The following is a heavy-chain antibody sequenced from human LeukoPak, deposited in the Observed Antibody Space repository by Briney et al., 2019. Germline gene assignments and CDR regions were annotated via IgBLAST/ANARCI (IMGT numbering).Heavy chain of an antibody. CDR3: ARDGNYGMDV. J-gene: IGHJ6*02. CDR1: GFAFNNAW. Sequence: PGGSLRLSCAASGFAFNNAWMNWVRQAPGKGLEWVSYISSSSSTIYYADSVKGRFTISRDNAKNSLYLQMNSLSAEDTAVYYCARDGNYGMDVWGQGTTVTVSS. V-gene: IGHV3-48*01. D-gene: IGHD1-26*01. CDR2: ISSSSSTI.